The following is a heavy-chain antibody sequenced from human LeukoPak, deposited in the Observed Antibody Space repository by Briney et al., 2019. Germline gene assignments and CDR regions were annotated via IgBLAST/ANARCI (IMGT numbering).Heavy chain of an antibody. CDR3: ATSTTGGSYPPGPPHYYYMDV. CDR2: IIPIFGTA. V-gene: IGHV1-69*06. D-gene: IGHD1-26*01. CDR1: GGTFSSYA. Sequence: GASVKVSCKASGGTFSSYAISWVRQAPGQGLEWMGGIIPIFGTANYAQKFQGRVTITADKSTSTAYMELSSLRSEDTAVYYCATSTTGGSYPPGPPHYYYMDVWGKGTTVTVSS. J-gene: IGHJ6*03.